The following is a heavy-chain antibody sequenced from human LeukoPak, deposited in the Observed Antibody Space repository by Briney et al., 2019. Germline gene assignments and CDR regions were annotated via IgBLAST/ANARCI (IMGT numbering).Heavy chain of an antibody. V-gene: IGHV3-23*01. D-gene: IGHD3-16*02. Sequence: PGGSLRLSCEAAGFPFRDYPMGWVRRASGKRLEWVSGISAGADVIFYADPVKGRFTISRDNSKNTLYLQMNSLRAEDSAVYYCAKGQTSYTRHFDHWGQGTLVTVSS. CDR1: GFPFRDYP. CDR2: ISAGADVI. J-gene: IGHJ4*02. CDR3: AKGQTSYTRHFDH.